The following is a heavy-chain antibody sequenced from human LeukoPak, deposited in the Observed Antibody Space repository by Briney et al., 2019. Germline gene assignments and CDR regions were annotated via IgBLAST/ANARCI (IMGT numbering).Heavy chain of an antibody. CDR3: AKAGLDSSCWYGGGFDY. J-gene: IGHJ4*02. Sequence: PGGSLRLSCAASGFTFSSYGMHWVRQAPGKGLEWVAVISYDGSNKYYADSVKGRFTISRDNSKNTLYLQMNSLRAEDTAVYYCAKAGLDSSCWYGGGFDYWGQGTLVTVSS. D-gene: IGHD6-19*01. CDR2: ISYDGSNK. V-gene: IGHV3-30*18. CDR1: GFTFSSYG.